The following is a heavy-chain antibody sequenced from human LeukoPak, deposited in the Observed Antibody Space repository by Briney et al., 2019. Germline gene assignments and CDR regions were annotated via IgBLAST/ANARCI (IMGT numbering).Heavy chain of an antibody. Sequence: PGGSLRLSCAASGFIFSYYGMHWVRQAPSKGLEWVAVIWYDGSNRYYADSLKGRFTISRDNSKNTLYLQMNSLTADDTAVYYCARDPLGVLSYFDYWGQGTLGTLSS. CDR2: IWYDGSNR. J-gene: IGHJ4*02. V-gene: IGHV3-33*01. CDR3: ARDPLGVLSYFDY. CDR1: GFIFSYYG. D-gene: IGHD3-16*01.